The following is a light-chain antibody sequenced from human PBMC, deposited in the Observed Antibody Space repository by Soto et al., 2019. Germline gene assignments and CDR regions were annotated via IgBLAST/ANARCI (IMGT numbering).Light chain of an antibody. V-gene: IGLV2-14*02. CDR2: EVN. CDR3: SSFTTSRFYV. CDR1: SSDVGSYDL. J-gene: IGLJ1*01. Sequence: QSVLTQPASVSGSPGQSITISCTGTSSDVGSYDLVSWYQHHSGKAPKIIIYEVNKRPSGISDRFSGSKSGNTASLTISGLQAEDEADYYCSSFTTSRFYVFGPGTKVTVL.